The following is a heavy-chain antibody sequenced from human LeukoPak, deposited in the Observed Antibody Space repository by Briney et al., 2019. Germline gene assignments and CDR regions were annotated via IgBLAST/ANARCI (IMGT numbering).Heavy chain of an antibody. V-gene: IGHV1-2*02. CDR3: ASLDMSWLSGNY. Sequence: ASVKASCKASGYTFTGYYMHWVRQAPGQGLEWMGWINPNSGGTNYAQKFQGRVTMTRDTSTSTAYMELSRLRSDDTAVYYCASLDMSWLSGNYWGQGTLVTVSS. D-gene: IGHD2-8*02. J-gene: IGHJ4*02. CDR1: GYTFTGYY. CDR2: INPNSGGT.